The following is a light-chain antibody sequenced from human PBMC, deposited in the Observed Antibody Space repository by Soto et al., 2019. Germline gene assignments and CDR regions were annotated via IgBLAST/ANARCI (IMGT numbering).Light chain of an antibody. CDR1: QSLLHSNGYNY. Sequence: DLVMTQSPLSLPVTPGEPASISCRSSQSLLHSNGYNYLDWYLQKPGQSPQLLIYLGSNRASGVPDRFSGSGSGTDFTLTISRVEAEDVGVYYCMPALQLWTFGQGTKVEIK. CDR2: LGS. J-gene: IGKJ1*01. V-gene: IGKV2-28*01. CDR3: MPALQLWT.